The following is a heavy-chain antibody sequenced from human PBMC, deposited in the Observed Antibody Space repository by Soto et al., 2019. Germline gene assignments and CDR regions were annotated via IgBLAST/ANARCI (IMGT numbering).Heavy chain of an antibody. CDR1: GGSISSYY. J-gene: IGHJ6*02. V-gene: IGHV4-59*01. CDR2: IYYSGST. D-gene: IGHD3-10*01. Sequence: SATLSLTCTVSGGSISSYYWSWIRQPPGKGLEWIGYIYYSGSTNYNPSLKSRVTISVDTSKNQFSLKLSSVTAADTAVYYCARDKITMVRGGPYYYYGMDVWGQGTTVTVSS. CDR3: ARDKITMVRGGPYYYYGMDV.